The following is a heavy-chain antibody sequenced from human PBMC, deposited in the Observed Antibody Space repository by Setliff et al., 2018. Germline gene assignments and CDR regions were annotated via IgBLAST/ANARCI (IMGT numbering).Heavy chain of an antibody. CDR3: ARGITGNYNFWSGYYNYYYYYMEV. D-gene: IGHD3-3*01. CDR2: IYTSGST. Sequence: SETLSLTCTVSGVSISSGSYYWSWIRQTAGKGLDWIGRIYTSGSTNYNPSLKSRVTISVDTSKNQFSLKLSAVTAADTAVYYGARGITGNYNFWSGYYNYYYYYMEVWGKGTTVTVSS. V-gene: IGHV4-61*02. CDR1: GVSISSGSYY. J-gene: IGHJ6*03.